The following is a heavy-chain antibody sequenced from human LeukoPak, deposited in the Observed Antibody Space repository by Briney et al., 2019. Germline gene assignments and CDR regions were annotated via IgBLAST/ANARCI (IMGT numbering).Heavy chain of an antibody. V-gene: IGHV3-7*01. CDR2: IKRVGSEK. CDR3: ARDTNPTAGYFDY. Sequence: PGGSLRLSCAASGFTFSSYAMHWVRQAPVKGLEWVANIKRVGSEKYYVDSVKGRFTISRDNAKNSLYLQMNSLRAEDTAVYYCARDTNPTAGYFDYWGQGTLVTVSS. D-gene: IGHD3-9*01. J-gene: IGHJ4*02. CDR1: GFTFSSYA.